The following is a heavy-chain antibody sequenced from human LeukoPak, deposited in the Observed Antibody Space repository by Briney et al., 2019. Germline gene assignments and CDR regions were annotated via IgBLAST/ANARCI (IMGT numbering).Heavy chain of an antibody. V-gene: IGHV3-30*03. CDR3: ARRSGIAAAAVVYYYYGMDV. J-gene: IGHJ6*02. CDR2: ISYDGSKD. CDR1: GFTFSNYG. D-gene: IGHD6-13*01. Sequence: GGSLRLSCAASGFTFSNYGMHWVRQAPGKGLEWVAVISYDGSKDHQADSVKGRFTISRENAKNSLYLQMNSLRAGDTAVYYCARRSGIAAAAVVYYYYGMDVWGQGTTVTVSS.